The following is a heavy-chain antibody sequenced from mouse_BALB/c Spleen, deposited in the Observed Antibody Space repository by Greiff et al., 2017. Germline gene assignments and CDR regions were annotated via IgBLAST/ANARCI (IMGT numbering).Heavy chain of an antibody. J-gene: IGHJ3*01. CDR2: ISYSGST. CDR3: ARWGYGSRGFAY. D-gene: IGHD1-1*01. Sequence: DVKLQESGPSLVKPSQTLSLTCSVTGDSITSGYWNWIRKFPGNKLEYMGYISYSGSTYYNPSLKSRISITRDTSKNQYYLQLNSVTTEDTATYYCARWGYGSRGFAYWGQGTLVTVSA. CDR1: GDSITSGY. V-gene: IGHV3-8*02.